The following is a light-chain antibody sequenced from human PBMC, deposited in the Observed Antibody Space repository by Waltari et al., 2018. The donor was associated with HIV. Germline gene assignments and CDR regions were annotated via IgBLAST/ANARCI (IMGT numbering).Light chain of an antibody. Sequence: DIQLTQSPSFVSASVGDRVTVTCRASQGISSSLAWYQQKPGRAPKLLIYSASTLQSGVPARFSGSGSGTEFTLTISGLQAEDLATYYCQQLNNYPRTFGQGTKVEIK. CDR1: QGISSS. V-gene: IGKV1-9*01. CDR3: QQLNNYPRT. CDR2: SAS. J-gene: IGKJ1*01.